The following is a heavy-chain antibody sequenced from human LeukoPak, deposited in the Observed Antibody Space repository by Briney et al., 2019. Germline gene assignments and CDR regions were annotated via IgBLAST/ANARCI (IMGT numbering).Heavy chain of an antibody. CDR2: INSGSTYT. D-gene: IGHD3-16*01. CDR1: GFTFSSYM. CDR3: ARGPTGPSAVRLFDY. V-gene: IGHV3-21*01. Sequence: GGSLRLSCAASGFTFSSYMMNWVRQAPGKGLEWVSSINSGSTYTYYTESVKGRFTVSRDNAKNSLFLQMNSLRAEDTAVYYCARGPTGPSAVRLFDYWGQGTLVTVSS. J-gene: IGHJ4*02.